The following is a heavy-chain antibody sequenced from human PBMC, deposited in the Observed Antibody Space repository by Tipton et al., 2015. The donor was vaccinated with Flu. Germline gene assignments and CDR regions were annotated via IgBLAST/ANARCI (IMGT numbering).Heavy chain of an antibody. CDR3: ARASGSGTYVIFDY. D-gene: IGHD3-10*01. J-gene: IGHJ4*02. V-gene: IGHV6-1*01. CDR2: TYYRSKWYN. Sequence: GLVKPSQTLSLTCAISGDSVSTNSGAWNWIRQSPSRGLEWLGRTYYRSKWYNDYAVSVKSRITINPDTSKNQLSLKLSSVTAADTAVYYCARASGSGTYVIFDYWGQGTLVTVSS. CDR1: GDSVSTNSGA.